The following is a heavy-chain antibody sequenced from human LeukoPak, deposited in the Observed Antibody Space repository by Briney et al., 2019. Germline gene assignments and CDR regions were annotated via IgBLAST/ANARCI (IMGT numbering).Heavy chain of an antibody. D-gene: IGHD1-14*01. CDR1: RFAFSTYA. V-gene: IGHV3-23*01. CDR3: ANYRKPQGLDY. CDR2: ISSNGADT. Sequence: SGGSLRLSCAVSRFAFSTYAMTWVRQAPGQGLEYVSTISSNGADTYYADSVKGRFTISRDNSKNTLYLQMTSLRVEDTAVSYCANYRKPQGLDYWGQGTLVTVSS. J-gene: IGHJ4*02.